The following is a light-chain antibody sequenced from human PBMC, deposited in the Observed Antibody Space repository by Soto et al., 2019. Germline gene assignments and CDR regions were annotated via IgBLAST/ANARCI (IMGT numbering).Light chain of an antibody. CDR3: CSYAGSDTYV. CDR2: DVN. CDR1: SSDVGGYDY. Sequence: QSVLTQPRSVSGSPGQSVTISCTGTSSDVGGYDYVSWYQQHPGKAPKLMIYDVNKRPSGVPDRFSGSKSGHTASLTISGLQAEDEADYYCCSYAGSDTYVFATGTKVTVL. J-gene: IGLJ1*01. V-gene: IGLV2-11*01.